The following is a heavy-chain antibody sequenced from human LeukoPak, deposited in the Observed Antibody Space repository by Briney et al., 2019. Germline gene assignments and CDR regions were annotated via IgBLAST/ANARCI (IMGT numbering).Heavy chain of an antibody. CDR1: GFTFSSYW. J-gene: IGHJ6*04. CDR2: IKQDGSEK. D-gene: IGHD3-10*01. CDR3: ARDRAVRGQYGMDV. V-gene: IGHV3-7*03. Sequence: GGSLRLSCAASGFTFSSYWMNWARQAPGKGMEWVANIKQDGSEKYYVDSVKGRFTISRDNAKNSLYLQMNSLRAEDTAVYYCARDRAVRGQYGMDVWGKGTTVTVSS.